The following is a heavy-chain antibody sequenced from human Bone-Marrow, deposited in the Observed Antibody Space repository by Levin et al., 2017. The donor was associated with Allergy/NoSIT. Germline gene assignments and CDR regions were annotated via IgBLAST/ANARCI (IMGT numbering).Heavy chain of an antibody. D-gene: IGHD1-7*01. CDR3: ARGLWNSFDY. J-gene: IGHJ4*02. V-gene: IGHV3-74*01. CDR1: GFPFSSYW. CDR2: LDPDGTTA. Sequence: GGSLRLSCAVSGFPFSSYWMHWVRQAPGKGLVWVSRLDPDGTTATYADSVRGRFTISRDNAKNTLYLQMNTLSAGDTAVYFCARGLWNSFDYWGQGTPVTVSS.